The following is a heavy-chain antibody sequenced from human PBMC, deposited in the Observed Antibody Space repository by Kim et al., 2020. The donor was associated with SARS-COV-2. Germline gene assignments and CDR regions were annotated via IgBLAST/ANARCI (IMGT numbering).Heavy chain of an antibody. Sequence: SETLSLTCAVYGGSFSGYYWSWIRQPPGKGLEWIGEINHSGSTNYNPSLKSRVTISVDTSKNQFSLKLSSVTAADTAVYYCARSIGAPFDYWGQGTLFTVSS. CDR3: ARSIGAPFDY. J-gene: IGHJ4*02. V-gene: IGHV4-34*01. CDR2: INHSGST. CDR1: GGSFSGYY.